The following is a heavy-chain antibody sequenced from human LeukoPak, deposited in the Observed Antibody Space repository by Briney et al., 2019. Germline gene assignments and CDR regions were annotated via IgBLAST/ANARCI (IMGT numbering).Heavy chain of an antibody. V-gene: IGHV4-4*07. CDR2: IYISGGT. D-gene: IGHD6-19*01. CDR1: GDPISSYY. CDR3: ARDGQTGSYSSGWHGGFDY. Sequence: SETLSLTCTVSGDPISSYYWSWIRQPAGKGLEWIGRIYISGGTNYNPSLKSRVTMSVDTSKNQFSLKLSSVTAADTAVYYCARDGQTGSYSSGWHGGFDYWGQGTLVTVSS. J-gene: IGHJ4*02.